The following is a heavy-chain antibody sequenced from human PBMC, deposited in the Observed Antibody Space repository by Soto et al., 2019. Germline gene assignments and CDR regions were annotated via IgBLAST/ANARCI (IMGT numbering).Heavy chain of an antibody. D-gene: IGHD1-7*01. J-gene: IGHJ4*02. CDR2: MSGSSSTT. CDR1: GLTLSNYA. V-gene: IGHV3-23*01. Sequence: RGSPRLSCAAPGLTLSNYAMSWVRQAPGGGLEWVSSMSGSSSTTYYADSVRGRFTISRDRSKNTLYLQMSSLRAEDTALYYCAKFQKRELPRFIDFWGQGTLVTVS. CDR3: AKFQKRELPRFIDF.